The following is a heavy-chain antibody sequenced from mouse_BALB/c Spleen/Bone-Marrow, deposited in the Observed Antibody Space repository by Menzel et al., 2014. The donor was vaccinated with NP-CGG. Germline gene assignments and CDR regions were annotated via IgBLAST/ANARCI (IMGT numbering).Heavy chain of an antibody. D-gene: IGHD4-1*01. CDR2: IWGGGIA. CDR1: GFSLTDYG. Sequence: VQVVESGPGLVAPSQSLSITCTASGFSLTDYGVSWIRQPPGKGLEWLGVIWGGGIAYYNSALKSSLTISKDNSKSQVFLKMNSLQTDDTAMYYCAKLGGYFDYWGQGTTLTVSS. J-gene: IGHJ2*01. CDR3: AKLGGYFDY. V-gene: IGHV2-6-5*01.